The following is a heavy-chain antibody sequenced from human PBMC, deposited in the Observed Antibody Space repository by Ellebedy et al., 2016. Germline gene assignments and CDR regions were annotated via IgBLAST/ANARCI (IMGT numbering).Heavy chain of an antibody. CDR3: ARDYGNDYSLYFTD. CDR2: TSGSGATT. CDR1: GFSFSSNG. J-gene: IGHJ4*02. D-gene: IGHD3-3*01. V-gene: IGHV3-23*01. Sequence: GGSLRLXXTASGFSFSSNGISWVRQPPGKGLEWVGATSGSGATTNYADSVKGRFIISRDNSKNMVYLQMNSLRAEDTAVYYCARDYGNDYSLYFTDWGQGTRVTVSS.